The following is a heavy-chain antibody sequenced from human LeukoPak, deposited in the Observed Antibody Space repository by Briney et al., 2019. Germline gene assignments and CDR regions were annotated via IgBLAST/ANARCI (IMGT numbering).Heavy chain of an antibody. Sequence: ASVKVSCKASGGTFSSYAISWVRQAPGQGLEWTGGIIPIFGTANYAQKFQGRVTITADESTSTAYMELSSLRSEDTAVYYCARTFRGYQLLRLYAFDIWGQGTMVTVSS. D-gene: IGHD2-2*01. CDR2: IIPIFGTA. CDR3: ARTFRGYQLLRLYAFDI. J-gene: IGHJ3*02. CDR1: GGTFSSYA. V-gene: IGHV1-69*13.